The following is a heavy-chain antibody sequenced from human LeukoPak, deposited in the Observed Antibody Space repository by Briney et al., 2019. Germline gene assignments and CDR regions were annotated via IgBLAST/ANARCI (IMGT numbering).Heavy chain of an antibody. Sequence: RPGGSLRLSCAASGFTFSSYEMNWVRQAPGKGLEWVSYISSSGSTKYYADSVKGRFTISRDNAKNSLYLRMNSLRAEDTAVYYCARVTGSRDDYNYHYYYYMDVWGKGTTVTVSS. V-gene: IGHV3-48*03. J-gene: IGHJ6*03. CDR1: GFTFSSYE. CDR2: ISSSGSTK. D-gene: IGHD5-24*01. CDR3: ARVTGSRDDYNYHYYYYMDV.